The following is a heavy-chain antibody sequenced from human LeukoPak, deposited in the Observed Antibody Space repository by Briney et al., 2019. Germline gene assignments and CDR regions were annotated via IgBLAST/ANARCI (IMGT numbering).Heavy chain of an antibody. Sequence: GGSLRLSCAASGFTFSSYSMNWVRQAPGKGLEWVSYISSSSTIYYADSVKGRFTISRDNAKNSLYLQMNSLRAEDTAVYYCARARGDGYNSADYWGQGTLVTVSS. CDR3: ARARGDGYNSADY. D-gene: IGHD5-24*01. CDR1: GFTFSSYS. V-gene: IGHV3-48*04. J-gene: IGHJ4*02. CDR2: ISSSSTI.